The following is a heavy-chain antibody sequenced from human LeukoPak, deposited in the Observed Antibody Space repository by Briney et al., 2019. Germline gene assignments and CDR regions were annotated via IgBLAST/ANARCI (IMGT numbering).Heavy chain of an antibody. J-gene: IGHJ2*01. CDR3: ARGVSMIVVVIHDWYFDL. D-gene: IGHD3-22*01. Sequence: SETLSLTCTVSGGSISSSSYYWGWIRQPPGKGLEWIGNIYYSGRTYYNPSLKSRVTISVDPSKNQFSLKLSSVTATDTAVYYCARGVSMIVVVIHDWYFDLWGRGTLVTVSS. V-gene: IGHV4-39*01. CDR2: IYYSGRT. CDR1: GGSISSSSYY.